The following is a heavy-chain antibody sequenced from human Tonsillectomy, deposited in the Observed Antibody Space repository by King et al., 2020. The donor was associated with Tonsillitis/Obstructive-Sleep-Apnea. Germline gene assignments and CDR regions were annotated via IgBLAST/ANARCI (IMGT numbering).Heavy chain of an antibody. CDR1: GGSFSGYY. V-gene: IGHV4-34*01. D-gene: IGHD3-10*01. CDR2: INHSGST. CDR3: ARDRETTMVRGVITAWDY. Sequence: VQLQQWGAGLLKPSETLSLTCAVYGGSFSGYYWSWIRQPPGKGLEWIGEINHSGSTNYNPSLKSRVTISVDTSKNQFSLKLSSVTAADTAVYYCARDRETTMVRGVITAWDYWGQGTLVTASS. J-gene: IGHJ4*02.